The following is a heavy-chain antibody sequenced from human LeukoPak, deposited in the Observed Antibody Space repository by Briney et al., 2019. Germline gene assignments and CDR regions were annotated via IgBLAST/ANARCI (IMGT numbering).Heavy chain of an antibody. D-gene: IGHD3-22*01. CDR2: IYHGGST. J-gene: IGHJ5*02. CDR1: GYSISSGYY. CDR3: ARDGYYYDSSGYSYNWFDP. V-gene: IGHV4-38-2*02. Sequence: SETLSLTCTVSGYSISSGYYWGWIRQSPGKGLEWIGSIYHGGSTYYNPSLKSRVTISVDTSKNQFSLKLSSVTAADTAVYFCARDGYYYDSSGYSYNWFDPWGQGTLVTVSS.